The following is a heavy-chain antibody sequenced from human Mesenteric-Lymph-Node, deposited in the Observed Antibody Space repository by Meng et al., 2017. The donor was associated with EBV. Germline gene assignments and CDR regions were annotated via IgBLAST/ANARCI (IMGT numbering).Heavy chain of an antibody. D-gene: IGHD3-10*01. Sequence: VPLLQWGAGVLKPSDTRSLTCEVHGGPFSDYFWTWIRQAPGKGLEWVGEINHSGSTKYNPYLKRRVTISVDTAKNQISLNLNSVTAADTAVYYCARPRIRNGSGSYYYWGQGTLVTVSS. CDR3: ARPRIRNGSGSYYY. CDR2: INHSGST. V-gene: IGHV4-34*01. J-gene: IGHJ4*02. CDR1: GGPFSDYF.